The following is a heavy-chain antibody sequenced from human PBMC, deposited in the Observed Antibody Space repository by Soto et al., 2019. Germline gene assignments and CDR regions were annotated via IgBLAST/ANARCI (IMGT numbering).Heavy chain of an antibody. Sequence: SETLSLTCTVSGGSISGYYWSWLRQPPGKGLEWIGYIYYSGSTNYNPSLKSRVTISVDTSKNQFSLKLSSVTAADTAVYYCASITMVRGVPYWGQGTLVTVSS. CDR2: IYYSGST. D-gene: IGHD3-10*01. V-gene: IGHV4-59*01. J-gene: IGHJ4*02. CDR3: ASITMVRGVPY. CDR1: GGSISGYY.